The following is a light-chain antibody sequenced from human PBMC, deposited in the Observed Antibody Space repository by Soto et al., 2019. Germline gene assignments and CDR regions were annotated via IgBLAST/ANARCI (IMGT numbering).Light chain of an antibody. Sequence: QSALTQPASVSGSPGQSITISCTGTSSDVGDYNYVSWYQQHPGKAPKVMIYEVSNRPSGVSNRFSGSKSGNTASLTISGLQAEDEADYYCSSYTSTSTLVLFGGGIKVTVL. J-gene: IGLJ2*01. CDR2: EVS. V-gene: IGLV2-14*01. CDR3: SSYTSTSTLVL. CDR1: SSDVGDYNY.